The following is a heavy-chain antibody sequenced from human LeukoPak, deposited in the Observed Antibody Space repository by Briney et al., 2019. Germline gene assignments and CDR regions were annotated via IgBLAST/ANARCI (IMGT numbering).Heavy chain of an antibody. D-gene: IGHD1-1*01. CDR2: INHSGST. V-gene: IGHV4-34*01. CDR1: GGSFSGYY. CDR3: ARDDNLGYFDN. Sequence: SETLSLTCAVYGGSFSGYYWSWIRQPPGKGLEWIGEINHSGSTNYNPSLKSRVTISVDTSKNQFSLKLSSVTAADTAVYYCARDDNLGYFDNWGQGTLVTVSS. J-gene: IGHJ4*02.